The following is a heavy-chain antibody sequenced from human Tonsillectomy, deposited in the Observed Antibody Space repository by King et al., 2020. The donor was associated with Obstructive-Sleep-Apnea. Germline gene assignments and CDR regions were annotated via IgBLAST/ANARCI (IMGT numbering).Heavy chain of an antibody. D-gene: IGHD1-26*01. CDR2: LYRGGST. J-gene: IGHJ6*02. CDR3: ARGGGGATYYYYDMDV. CDR1: GFTVSSNY. Sequence: VQLVESGGGLVQPGGSLRLSCAASGFTVSSNYMSWVRQAPGKGLEWVSVLYRGGSTYYADSVKGSVTISRDNSKNTLYLQMSSLRAEDTAVYYCARGGGGATYYYYDMDVWGQGTTVTVSS. V-gene: IGHV3-66*01.